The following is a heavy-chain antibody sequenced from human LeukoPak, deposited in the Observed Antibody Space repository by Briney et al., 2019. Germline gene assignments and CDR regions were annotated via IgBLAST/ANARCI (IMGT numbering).Heavy chain of an antibody. J-gene: IGHJ3*02. D-gene: IGHD2-21*01. CDR1: GFTFDKYA. CDR2: ISASGDRT. Sequence: GGSLRLSCEGSGFTFDKYAMGWVRQAPGKGPEWVSGISASGDRTHYADSVKGRFIISRDSAKNTVFLQMNSLGAEDTALYYCGKDPNGDWVGGFDMWGQGTMVTVSS. CDR3: GKDPNGDWVGGFDM. V-gene: IGHV3-23*01.